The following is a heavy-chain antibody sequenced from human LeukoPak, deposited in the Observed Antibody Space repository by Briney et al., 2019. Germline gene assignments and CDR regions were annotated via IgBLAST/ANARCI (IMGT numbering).Heavy chain of an antibody. V-gene: IGHV3-7*01. D-gene: IGHD1-7*01. Sequence: GGSLRLSCAASGFTFSSYWMSWVRQAPGKGLQWVANIKQDGSEKYYVDSVKGRFTISRDNAKKSLYLQMNSLRAEDTAVYYCARDDDWNYEDYWGQGTLVAVSS. CDR3: ARDDDWNYEDY. CDR1: GFTFSSYW. J-gene: IGHJ4*02. CDR2: IKQDGSEK.